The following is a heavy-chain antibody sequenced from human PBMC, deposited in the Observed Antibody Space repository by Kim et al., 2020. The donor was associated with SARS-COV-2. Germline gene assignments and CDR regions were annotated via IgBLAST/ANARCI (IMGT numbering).Heavy chain of an antibody. D-gene: IGHD6-13*01. V-gene: IGHV3-11*05. Sequence: DSQKGRFPISRDNAKNSLYLQMNSLRADDTAVYYCARVSLGSSSWYYFDYWGQGTLVTVSS. J-gene: IGHJ4*02. CDR3: ARVSLGSSSWYYFDY.